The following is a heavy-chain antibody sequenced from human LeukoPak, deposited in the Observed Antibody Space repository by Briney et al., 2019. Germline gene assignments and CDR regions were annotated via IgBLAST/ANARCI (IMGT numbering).Heavy chain of an antibody. J-gene: IGHJ3*02. D-gene: IGHD5-18*01. CDR2: IYTSGST. V-gene: IGHV4-4*07. CDR3: ARDTIQLGSGAFDI. Sequence: SSETLSLTCTVSGGSISSYYWSWIRQPAGKGLEWIGRIYTSGSTNYNPSLKSRVTISVDTSKNQFSLKLSSVTAADTAVYYCARDTIQLGSGAFDIWGQGTMVTVSS. CDR1: GGSISSYY.